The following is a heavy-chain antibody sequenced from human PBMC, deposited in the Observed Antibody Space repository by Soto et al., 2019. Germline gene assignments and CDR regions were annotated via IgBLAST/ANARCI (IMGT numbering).Heavy chain of an antibody. J-gene: IGHJ3*02. V-gene: IGHV4-61*01. CDR2: IYYSGST. CDR3: ASVWDYVAFDI. D-gene: IGHD3-16*01. CDR1: GGSVSSGSYY. Sequence: NPSETLSLTCTVSGGSVSSGSYYWSWIRQPPGKGLEWIGYIYYSGSTNYNPSLKSRVTISVDASKNQFSLKLSSVTAADTAVYYCASVWDYVAFDIWGQGTMVTVSS.